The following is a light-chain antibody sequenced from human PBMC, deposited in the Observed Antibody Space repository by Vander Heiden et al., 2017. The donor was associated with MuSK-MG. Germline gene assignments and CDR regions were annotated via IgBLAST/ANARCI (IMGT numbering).Light chain of an antibody. J-gene: IGKJ3*01. Sequence: DIQMTQSPSTLSASVGDRVTITCRASQTISTWLAWYQQKPGKAPNLLIYKASSLQSGVPSRFSGSASGTEFTLTISSLQPDDFATYFCQQYDSNPFTFGHGTKVDVE. V-gene: IGKV1-5*03. CDR3: QQYDSNPFT. CDR2: KAS. CDR1: QTISTW.